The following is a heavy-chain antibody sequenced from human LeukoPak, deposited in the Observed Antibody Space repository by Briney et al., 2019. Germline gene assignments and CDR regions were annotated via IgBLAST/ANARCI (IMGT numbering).Heavy chain of an antibody. J-gene: IGHJ4*02. V-gene: IGHV1-69*04. CDR3: AREYGDPRSLGSDY. CDR2: IIPILSIA. CDR1: GGTFSSYA. Sequence: GASVKVSCKTSGGTFSSYAISWVRQAPGQGLEWMGRIIPILSIANYAQKFQGRVTITADKSTSTAYMELSSLRSEDTAVYYCAREYGDPRSLGSDYWGQGTLVTVSS. D-gene: IGHD4-17*01.